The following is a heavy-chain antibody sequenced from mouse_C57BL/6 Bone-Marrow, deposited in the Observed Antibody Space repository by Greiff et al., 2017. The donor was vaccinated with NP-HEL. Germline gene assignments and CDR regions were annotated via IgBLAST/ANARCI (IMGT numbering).Heavy chain of an antibody. Sequence: VQVVESGAELARPGASVKLSCKASGYTFTSYGIRWVKQRTGQGLEWIGEIYPRSGNTYYNEKFKGKATLTADKSSSTAYMELRSLTSEASAVYFCARFYSYDGPFAYWGQGTLVTVSA. V-gene: IGHV1-81*01. CDR1: GYTFTSYG. J-gene: IGHJ3*01. CDR3: ARFYSYDGPFAY. CDR2: IYPRSGNT. D-gene: IGHD2-12*01.